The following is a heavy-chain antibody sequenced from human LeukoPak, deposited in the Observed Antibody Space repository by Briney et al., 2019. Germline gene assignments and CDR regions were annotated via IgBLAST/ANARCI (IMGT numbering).Heavy chain of an antibody. D-gene: IGHD3-22*01. CDR3: ARDQYYYDSSGAFDI. J-gene: IGHJ3*02. CDR2: ISYDGSNK. Sequence: GGSLRLSCAASGFTFSSYAMHWVRQAPGEGLEWVAVISYDGSNKYYADSVKGRFTISRDNSKNTLYLQMNSLRAEDTAVYYCARDQYYYDSSGAFDIWGQGTMVTVSS. CDR1: GFTFSSYA. V-gene: IGHV3-30-3*01.